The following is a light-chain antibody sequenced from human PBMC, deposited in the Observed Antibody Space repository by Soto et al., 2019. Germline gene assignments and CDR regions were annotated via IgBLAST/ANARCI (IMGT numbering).Light chain of an antibody. CDR3: QQVSNYPLT. J-gene: IGKJ4*01. Sequence: DIQLTQSPSFMSASVGDRVTITCRASQGISTFLAWYQQHPGTAPKRLIYDASNLQSGVPSRFSGSGSGTEFTLTISSLQPEDFATYYCQQVSNYPLTFGGGTKVDIK. V-gene: IGKV1-9*01. CDR1: QGISTF. CDR2: DAS.